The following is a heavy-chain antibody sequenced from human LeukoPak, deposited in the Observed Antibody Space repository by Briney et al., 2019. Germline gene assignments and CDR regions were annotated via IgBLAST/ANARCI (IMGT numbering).Heavy chain of an antibody. CDR3: AGPVITTGYQPGY. CDR1: GFTFSSYS. D-gene: IGHD3-9*01. J-gene: IGHJ4*02. CDR2: ISSSSSYI. V-gene: IGHV3-21*01. Sequence: GGSLRLSCAASGFTFSSYSMNWVRQAPGKGLEWASSISSSSSYIYYADSVKGRFTISRDNAKNSLYLQMNSLRAEDTAVYYCAGPVITTGYQPGYWGQGTLVTVSS.